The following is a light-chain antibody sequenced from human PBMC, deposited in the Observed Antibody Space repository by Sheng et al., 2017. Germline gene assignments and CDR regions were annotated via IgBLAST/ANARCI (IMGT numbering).Light chain of an antibody. CDR1: QGIGNY. CDR2: ATS. Sequence: DIQMTQSPSAMSASVGDRVTITCRASQGIGNYLAWFQQKPGKVPQRLIYATSTLQSGVPSRFSGSGSGTEFTLTISSLQPEDFATYYCLQHHTYPQTFGQGTKVDFK. J-gene: IGKJ1*01. CDR3: LQHHTYPQT. V-gene: IGKV1-17*03.